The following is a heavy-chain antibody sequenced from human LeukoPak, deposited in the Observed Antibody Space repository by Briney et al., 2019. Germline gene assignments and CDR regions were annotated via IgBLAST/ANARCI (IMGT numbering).Heavy chain of an antibody. V-gene: IGHV4-34*01. CDR1: GGSFSGYY. CDR2: IYYSGRI. Sequence: SETLSLTCAVYGGSFSGYYWSWIRQPPGKGLEWIGSIYYSGRIYYNPSLKSRVTISVDTSKNQFSLKLTSVTAADTAVYYCARAPWAYGNYVHAFDIWGQGTMVTVSS. J-gene: IGHJ3*02. D-gene: IGHD4-11*01. CDR3: ARAPWAYGNYVHAFDI.